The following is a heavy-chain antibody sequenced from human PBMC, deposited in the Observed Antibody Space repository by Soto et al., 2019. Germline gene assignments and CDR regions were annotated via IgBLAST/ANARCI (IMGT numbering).Heavy chain of an antibody. Sequence: SETLSLTCTVSGGSCVSSAYYWGWIRRAPGKGLEWIGSINSSGSTFSNPSLKSRVTLSVDTSKNQFSLKLTSVTAADTALYYCSRRAPEGFDPWGQGTLVTVSS. CDR1: GGSCVSSAYY. V-gene: IGHV4-39*01. CDR3: SRRAPEGFDP. CDR2: INSSGST. J-gene: IGHJ5*02.